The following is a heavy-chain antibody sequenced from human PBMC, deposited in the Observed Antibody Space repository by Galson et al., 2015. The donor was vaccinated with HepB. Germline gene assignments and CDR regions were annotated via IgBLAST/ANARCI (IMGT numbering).Heavy chain of an antibody. D-gene: IGHD3-10*01. CDR1: GFTFSSYA. CDR2: IKSKTDGGTT. V-gene: IGHV3-15*01. CDR3: TTVGGITMVRGAGYYFDY. J-gene: IGHJ4*02. Sequence: SLRLSCAASGFTFSSYAMSWVRQAPGKGLEWVGRIKSKTDGGTTDYAAPVKGRFTISRGDSKNTLYLQMNSLKTEDTAVYYCTTVGGITMVRGAGYYFDYWGQGTLATVSS.